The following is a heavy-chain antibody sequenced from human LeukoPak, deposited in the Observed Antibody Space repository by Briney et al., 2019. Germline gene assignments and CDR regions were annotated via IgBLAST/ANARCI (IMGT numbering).Heavy chain of an antibody. V-gene: IGHV3-23*01. J-gene: IGHJ4*02. CDR1: GFTFRNYA. D-gene: IGHD4-17*01. CDR3: AKRRTTVITMDYFDY. CDR2: ISGGAGIP. Sequence: GVSLRLSCATSGFTFRNYAMSWVRQAQGKGLEWVSGISGGAGIPYYADSVKGRFTISRDNSKNTLYLQMSSLRAEDTAVYYCAKRRTTVITMDYFDYWGQGTLVTVSS.